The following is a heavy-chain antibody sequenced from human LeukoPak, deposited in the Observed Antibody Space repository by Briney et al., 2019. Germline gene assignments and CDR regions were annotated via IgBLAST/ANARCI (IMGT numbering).Heavy chain of an antibody. CDR1: GFTFSSYW. CDR3: ARHPNSNWDY. D-gene: IGHD6-13*01. CDR2: INEGGNEK. V-gene: IGHV3-7*03. J-gene: IGHJ4*02. Sequence: GGSLRLSCAASGFTFSSYWMSWVRQVPGKGLEWVVNINEGGNEKNYVDSVKGRFTASRDNAQNSLYLQMNSLRVEDTAVYYCARHPNSNWDYWGQGTLVTVSS.